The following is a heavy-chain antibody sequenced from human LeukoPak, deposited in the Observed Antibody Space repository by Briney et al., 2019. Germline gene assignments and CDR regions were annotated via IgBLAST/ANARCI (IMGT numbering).Heavy chain of an antibody. CDR1: GYKFNAYW. Sequence: GASLKISCKGSGYKFNAYWIAWVPQMPGKGLEWIGIIYPDDSDTRYSPSFQGQVTISADKSASIAYLQWSSLKASDTAMYYCARPNITSYYDSRGYDAFDVWGQGTMVIVSS. V-gene: IGHV5-51*01. D-gene: IGHD3-22*01. CDR2: IYPDDSDT. J-gene: IGHJ3*01. CDR3: ARPNITSYYDSRGYDAFDV.